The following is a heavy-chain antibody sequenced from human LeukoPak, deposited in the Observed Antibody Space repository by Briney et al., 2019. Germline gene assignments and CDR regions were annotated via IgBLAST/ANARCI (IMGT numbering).Heavy chain of an antibody. Sequence: SETLSLTCTVSGGSISSYYWSWIRQPAGKGLEWIGRIYTSGSTNYNPSLKSRVTISVDTSKNQFSLKLSSVTAADTAVYYCARGYYDFWSGYYLDYWGQGTLVTVSS. CDR1: GGSISSYY. CDR3: ARGYYDFWSGYYLDY. CDR2: IYTSGST. D-gene: IGHD3-3*01. V-gene: IGHV4-4*07. J-gene: IGHJ4*02.